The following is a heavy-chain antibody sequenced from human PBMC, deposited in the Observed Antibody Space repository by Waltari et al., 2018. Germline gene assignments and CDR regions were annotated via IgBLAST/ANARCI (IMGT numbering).Heavy chain of an antibody. D-gene: IGHD2-21*02. CDR3: ARVSQPLLYFDY. V-gene: IGHV4-59*01. J-gene: IGHJ4*02. CDR2: IYYSGST. Sequence: QVQLQESGPGLVKPSETLSLTCTVSGGSISSYYWSWIRQPPGKGLEWIGYIYYSGSTTYNPSLKSRVTISVATSKNHFSLKLSSVTAADTAVYYCARVSQPLLYFDYWGQGTLVTVSS. CDR1: GGSISSYY.